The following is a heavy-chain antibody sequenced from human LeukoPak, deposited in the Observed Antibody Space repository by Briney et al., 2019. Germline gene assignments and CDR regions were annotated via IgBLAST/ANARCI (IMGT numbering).Heavy chain of an antibody. Sequence: GGSLRLSCAASGFTFSSYAMHWVRQAPGKGLEWVAVISYDGSSKYYADSVKGRFTISGDNSKNTLYLQMNSLRAEDTAVYYCARHPDYYDSSGYYPPYYFDYWGQGTLVTVSS. V-gene: IGHV3-30-3*01. CDR3: ARHPDYYDSSGYYPPYYFDY. D-gene: IGHD3-22*01. CDR2: ISYDGSSK. J-gene: IGHJ4*02. CDR1: GFTFSSYA.